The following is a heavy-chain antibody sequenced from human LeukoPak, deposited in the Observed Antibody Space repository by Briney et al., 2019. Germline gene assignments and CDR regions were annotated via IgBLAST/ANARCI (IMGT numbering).Heavy chain of an antibody. CDR1: GGSFSGYY. D-gene: IGHD6-6*01. V-gene: IGHV4-34*01. J-gene: IGHJ4*02. Sequence: KTSETLSLTCAVYGGSFSGYYWSWIRQPPGKGLEWIGEINHSGSTNYDPSLKSRVTISVDTSKNQFSLKLSSVTAADTAVYYCARGRRRGSSSRYFDYWGQGTLVTVSS. CDR2: INHSGST. CDR3: ARGRRRGSSSRYFDY.